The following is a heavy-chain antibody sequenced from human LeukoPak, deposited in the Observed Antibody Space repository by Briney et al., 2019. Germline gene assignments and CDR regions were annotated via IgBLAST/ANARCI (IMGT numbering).Heavy chain of an antibody. Sequence: ASVKVSCKASGGTFSSYAISWVRQAPGQGLEWMGWISAYNGNTNYAQKLQGRVTMTTDTSTSTAYMELRSLRSDDTAVYYCARPYCSSTSCYRLVSDYWGQGTLVTVSS. V-gene: IGHV1-18*01. CDR3: ARPYCSSTSCYRLVSDY. CDR1: GGTFSSYA. D-gene: IGHD2-2*02. J-gene: IGHJ4*02. CDR2: ISAYNGNT.